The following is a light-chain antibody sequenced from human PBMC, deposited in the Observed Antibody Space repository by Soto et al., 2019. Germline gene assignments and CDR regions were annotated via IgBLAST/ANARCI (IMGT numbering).Light chain of an antibody. CDR3: QQYKNWPPTWT. CDR1: QSVNSN. J-gene: IGKJ1*01. Sequence: EIVMTQSPATLSVSPGERATLSCRASQSVNSNLAWYQQKPGQAPRLLIYGASTRATGIPYRFSGSRSGTEFTLTISSLQSEDFAVYYCQQYKNWPPTWTFGQGTKVEIK. V-gene: IGKV3-15*01. CDR2: GAS.